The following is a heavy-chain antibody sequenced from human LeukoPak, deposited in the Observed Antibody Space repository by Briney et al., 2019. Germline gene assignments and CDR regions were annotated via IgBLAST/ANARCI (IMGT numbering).Heavy chain of an antibody. CDR3: ARHEYSGSYYGLSWFDP. CDR2: IYYSGST. CDR1: GGSISSYY. Sequence: PSETLSLTCTVPGGSISSYYWSWIRQPPGKGLEWIGYIYYSGSTYYNPSLKSRVTISVDTSKNQLSLKLSSLTAADTAVYYCARHEYSGSYYGLSWFDPWGQGTLVTVSS. D-gene: IGHD1-26*01. J-gene: IGHJ5*02. V-gene: IGHV4-59*04.